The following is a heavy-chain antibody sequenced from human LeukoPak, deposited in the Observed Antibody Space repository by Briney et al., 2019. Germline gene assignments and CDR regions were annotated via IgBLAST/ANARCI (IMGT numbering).Heavy chain of an antibody. J-gene: IGHJ4*02. CDR1: GFTFSDYY. CDR2: INGDGSLN. Sequence: GGSLRLSCAASGFTFSDYYMSWIRQVPGKGLEWVANINGDGSLNGHVASVKGRFTISRDNAKNSVYLQMISLRDEDTAVYYCTRDRAYGALDYWGQGTLVTVSS. CDR3: TRDRAYGALDY. D-gene: IGHD4/OR15-4a*01. V-gene: IGHV3-7*01.